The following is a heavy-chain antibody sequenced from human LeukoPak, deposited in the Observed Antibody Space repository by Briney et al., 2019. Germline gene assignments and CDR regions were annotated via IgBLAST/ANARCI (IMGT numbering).Heavy chain of an antibody. V-gene: IGHV4-30-2*01. CDR1: GGSISSGGYY. CDR3: ARDYGDYGTIDY. Sequence: SQTLSLTCTVSGGSISSGGYYWSWIRQPPGKGLEWIGYIYHSGSTYYNPSLKSRVTISVDRSKNQFSLKLSSVTAADTAVYYCARDYGDYGTIDYWGQGTLVTVSS. CDR2: IYHSGST. J-gene: IGHJ4*02. D-gene: IGHD4-17*01.